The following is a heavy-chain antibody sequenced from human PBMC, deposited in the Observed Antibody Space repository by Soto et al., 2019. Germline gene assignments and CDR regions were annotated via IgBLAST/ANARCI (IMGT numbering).Heavy chain of an antibody. CDR1: GYTFTSYG. CDR3: AGGRITMMDGGSCDY. CDR2: ISAYNGNT. V-gene: IGHV1-18*01. D-gene: IGHD3-22*01. Sequence: QVQLVQSGAEVKKPGASVKVSCKASGYTFTSYGISWVRQAPGQGLEWMGWISAYNGNTNYAQKLQGRVTMTADTSTSTAYMQLRGLRSDDTAVYYGAGGRITMMDGGSCDYWGQGTLVTVSS. J-gene: IGHJ4*02.